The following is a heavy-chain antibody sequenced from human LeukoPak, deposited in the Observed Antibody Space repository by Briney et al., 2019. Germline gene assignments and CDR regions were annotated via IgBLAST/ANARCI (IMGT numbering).Heavy chain of an antibody. CDR1: GYTLIEIS. D-gene: IGHD4/OR15-4a*01. Sequence: ASVKVSCKVSGYTLIEISIHWVRQAPGKGLEWMGGFDPEDGETVYAQKFQGRVTMAEDTSTDTAYMELSSLRSEDTAVYYCATVSAKDYWGQGTLVTVSS. V-gene: IGHV1-24*01. CDR2: FDPEDGET. CDR3: ATVSAKDY. J-gene: IGHJ4*02.